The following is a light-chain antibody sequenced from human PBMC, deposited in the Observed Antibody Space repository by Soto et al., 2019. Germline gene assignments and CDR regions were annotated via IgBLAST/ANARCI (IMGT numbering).Light chain of an antibody. V-gene: IGKV3-20*01. Sequence: EIVLTQSPGTLSLSPGERATLSCRASQSVSSSYLAWYQQKPGQAPRLLIYGASSRATGIPDRFSGSGSGTEFNLTISTLEPEDFAVYYCKQYGSSPVAFGQGTKVDIK. CDR1: QSVSSSY. J-gene: IGKJ1*01. CDR3: KQYGSSPVA. CDR2: GAS.